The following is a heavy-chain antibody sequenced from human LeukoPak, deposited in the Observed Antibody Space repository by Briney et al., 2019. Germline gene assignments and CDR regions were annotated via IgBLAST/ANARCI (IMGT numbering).Heavy chain of an antibody. D-gene: IGHD1-26*01. J-gene: IGHJ4*02. CDR3: AKVAVGGTIHYFDY. Sequence: PGRSLRLSCAASGFTFSSYGMHWVGQAPGTGLEWVAVISSDGSHKYYADSVKGRFTISRDNSKNTLYLQMNSLRAEDTAVYYCAKVAVGGTIHYFDYWGQGTLVTVSS. CDR2: ISSDGSHK. V-gene: IGHV3-30*18. CDR1: GFTFSSYG.